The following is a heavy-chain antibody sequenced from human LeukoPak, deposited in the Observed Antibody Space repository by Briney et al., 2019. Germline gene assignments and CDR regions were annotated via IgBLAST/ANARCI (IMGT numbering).Heavy chain of an antibody. J-gene: IGHJ3*02. CDR2: ISDAGGTT. D-gene: IGHD6-19*01. CDR1: GFTFSSYA. Sequence: GGSLRLSCAASGFTFSSYAMTWVRQAPGKGLEWVSTISDAGGTTYYTDSVKGRFTISRDNSKNTLYLQMNSLRAEDTAVYYCAKTAPYSSGWYQRAFDIWGQGTVVTVSS. CDR3: AKTAPYSSGWYQRAFDI. V-gene: IGHV3-23*01.